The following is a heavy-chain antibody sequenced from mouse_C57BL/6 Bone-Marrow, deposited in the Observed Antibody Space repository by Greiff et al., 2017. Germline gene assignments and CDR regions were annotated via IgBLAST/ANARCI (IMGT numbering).Heavy chain of an antibody. D-gene: IGHD2-4*01. Sequence: VQLQESGPGLVKPSQSLSLTCSVTGYSINSGYYWNWIRQFPGTPLEWMGYISYAGSNNSNPSLKNRISITRDTSKNQFFLKLNSGTTEDTATYYWARGYDYDGTMDDWGQGTSVTVSS. CDR1: GYSINSGYY. J-gene: IGHJ4*01. V-gene: IGHV3-6*01. CDR2: ISYAGSN. CDR3: ARGYDYDGTMDD.